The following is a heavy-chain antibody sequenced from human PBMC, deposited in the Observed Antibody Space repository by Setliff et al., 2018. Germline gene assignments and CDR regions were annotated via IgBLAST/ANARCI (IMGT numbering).Heavy chain of an antibody. CDR3: ARVAIMGPPS. Sequence: ASVKVSCKASGYAVTGYHIHWVRQAPGQGPEWMGWINPSTGGTNYAQKFQGRVTMTRDTSITTAYMELSSLRSDDTAVYYCARVAIMGPPSWGQGTLVTVSS. CDR1: GYAVTGYH. D-gene: IGHD3-16*01. J-gene: IGHJ5*02. V-gene: IGHV1-2*02. CDR2: INPSTGGT.